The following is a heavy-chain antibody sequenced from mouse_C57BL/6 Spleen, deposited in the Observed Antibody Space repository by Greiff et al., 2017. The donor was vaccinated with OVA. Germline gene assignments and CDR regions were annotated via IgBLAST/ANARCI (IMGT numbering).Heavy chain of an antibody. CDR1: GYTFTSYW. CDR2: IHTNSGSN. D-gene: IGHD1-1*01. V-gene: IGHV1-64*01. CDR3: ASGWTTVPYFDY. Sequence: QVQLQQPGAELVKPGASVKLSCKASGYTFTSYWMHWVKQRPGQGLEWIGMIHTNSGSNNYNEKFKSKATLTVDKSYSTAYMPLSSLTSEDSSVXSSASGWTTVPYFDYWGQGTTLTVSS. J-gene: IGHJ2*01.